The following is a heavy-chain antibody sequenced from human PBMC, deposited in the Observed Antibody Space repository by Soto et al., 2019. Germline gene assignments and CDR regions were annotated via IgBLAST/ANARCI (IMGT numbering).Heavy chain of an antibody. D-gene: IGHD5-18*01. J-gene: IGHJ6*02. Sequence: PGGSLRLSCAASGFTFSSYWMHWVRQAPGKGLVWVSRINIDGSSTAYADSVKGRITISRDNAKNTLYLQMNSLRAEDTAMYYCAKGERGDVDTTMISFDGFDVWGQGTTVTVSS. CDR3: AKGERGDVDTTMISFDGFDV. V-gene: IGHV3-74*01. CDR2: INIDGSST. CDR1: GFTFSSYW.